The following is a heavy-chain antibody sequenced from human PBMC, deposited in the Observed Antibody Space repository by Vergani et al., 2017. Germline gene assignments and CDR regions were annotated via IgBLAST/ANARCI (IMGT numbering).Heavy chain of an antibody. CDR3: AKDPLRARGDNWFDP. D-gene: IGHD3-10*01. J-gene: IGHJ5*02. CDR1: GFTVSSNY. CDR2: IYSGGST. V-gene: IGHV3-53*04. Sequence: EVQLVESGGGLVQPGGSLRLSCAASGFTVSSNYMSWVRQAPGKGLEWVSVIYSGGSTYYADSVKGRFTISRHNSKNTLYLQMNSLRAEDTAVYYCAKDPLRARGDNWFDPWGQGTLVTVSS.